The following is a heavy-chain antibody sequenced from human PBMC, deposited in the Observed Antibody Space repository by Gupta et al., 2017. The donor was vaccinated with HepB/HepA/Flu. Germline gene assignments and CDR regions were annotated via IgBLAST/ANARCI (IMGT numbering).Heavy chain of an antibody. CDR1: GFNFSGST. V-gene: IGHV3-73*01. CDR3: TRHADYGHY. Sequence: EVQLVESGGDLVQPGGSLKLSCAASGFNFSGSTMHWVRQASGKGLEWLGHIRTIADNYATAYTASVRGRFTLSRDDSKQTVYLQMSSLRTEDTAVYYCTRHADYGHYWGQGALVTVSS. CDR2: IRTIADNYAT. J-gene: IGHJ4*02. D-gene: IGHD4-17*01.